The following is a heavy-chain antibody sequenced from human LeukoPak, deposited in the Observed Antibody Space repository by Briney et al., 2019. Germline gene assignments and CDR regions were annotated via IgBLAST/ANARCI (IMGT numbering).Heavy chain of an antibody. J-gene: IGHJ5*02. Sequence: GGSLRLSCVASEFTFRSYDMHWVRQAPGKWLEWVSSISSSSSYIYYADSVKGRFTISRDNAKNSLYLQMNSLRAEDTAVYYCARVGSSSWYSDNWFDPWGQGTLVTVSS. CDR2: ISSSSSYI. CDR3: ARVGSSSWYSDNWFDP. D-gene: IGHD6-13*01. V-gene: IGHV3-21*01. CDR1: EFTFRSYD.